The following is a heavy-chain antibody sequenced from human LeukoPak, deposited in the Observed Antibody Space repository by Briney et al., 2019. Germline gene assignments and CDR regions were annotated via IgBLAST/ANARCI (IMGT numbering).Heavy chain of an antibody. D-gene: IGHD5-18*01. J-gene: IGHJ3*02. CDR2: ISGSGGST. CDR3: ARIGYSYGYDAFDI. V-gene: IGHV3-23*01. Sequence: GGSLRLSCAAPGFTFSSYAMSWVRQAPGKGLEWVSAISGSGGSTYYADSVKGRFTISRDNSKDTLYLQMNSLRAEDTAVYYCARIGYSYGYDAFDIWGQGTMVTVSS. CDR1: GFTFSSYA.